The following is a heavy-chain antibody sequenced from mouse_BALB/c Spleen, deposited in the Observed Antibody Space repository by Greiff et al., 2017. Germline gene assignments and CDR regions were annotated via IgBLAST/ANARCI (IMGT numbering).Heavy chain of an antibody. V-gene: IGHV3-2*02. D-gene: IGHD1-1*01. CDR2: ISYSGST. Sequence: EVKLLESGPGLVKPSQSLSLTCTVTGYSITSDYAWNWIRQFPGNKLEWMGYISYSGSTSYNPSLKSRISITRDTSKNQFFLQLNSVTTEDTATYYCARNYYGSSYYYAMDDWGQGTSVTVSS. J-gene: IGHJ4*01. CDR3: ARNYYGSSYYYAMDD. CDR1: GYSITSDYA.